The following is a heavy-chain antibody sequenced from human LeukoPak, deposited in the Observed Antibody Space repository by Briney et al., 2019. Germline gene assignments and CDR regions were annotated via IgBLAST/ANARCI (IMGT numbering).Heavy chain of an antibody. Sequence: ASVKVSCKASGYTFTSYYMHWVRQAPGQGLEWMGWINPNSGGTNYAQKFQGRVTMTRDTSISTAYMELSRLRSDDTAVYYCAGDLARLNLNAFDIWGQGTMVTVSS. D-gene: IGHD4/OR15-4a*01. CDR3: AGDLARLNLNAFDI. CDR1: GYTFTSYY. V-gene: IGHV1-2*02. J-gene: IGHJ3*02. CDR2: INPNSGGT.